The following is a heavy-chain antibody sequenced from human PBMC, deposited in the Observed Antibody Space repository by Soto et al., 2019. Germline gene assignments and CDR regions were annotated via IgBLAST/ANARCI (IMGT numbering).Heavy chain of an antibody. CDR1: GFTFSSYS. Sequence: EVQLVESGGGLVPPGGSLRLSCAASGFTFSSYSMNWVRQAPGKGLEWVSYMSSSSSTIYYADSVKGRFTISRDNAKNSIDLHMNSLSDEDTAVDYCARDQKGSGGSFDIWGQGTMVTVSS. D-gene: IGHD6-19*01. J-gene: IGHJ3*02. V-gene: IGHV3-48*02. CDR2: MSSSSSTI. CDR3: ARDQKGSGGSFDI.